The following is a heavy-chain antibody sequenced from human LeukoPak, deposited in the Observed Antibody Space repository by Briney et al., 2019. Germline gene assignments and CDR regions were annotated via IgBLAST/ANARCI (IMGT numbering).Heavy chain of an antibody. Sequence: SETLSLNCTVSGGSISSYYWSWIRQPPGKGLEWIGYIYYSGSTNYNPSLKSRVTISVDTSKNQFSLKLSSVTAADTAVYYCARGRCSSTSCYSDYWGQGTLVTVSS. CDR2: IYYSGST. CDR3: ARGRCSSTSCYSDY. V-gene: IGHV4-59*01. J-gene: IGHJ4*02. CDR1: GGSISSYY. D-gene: IGHD2-2*01.